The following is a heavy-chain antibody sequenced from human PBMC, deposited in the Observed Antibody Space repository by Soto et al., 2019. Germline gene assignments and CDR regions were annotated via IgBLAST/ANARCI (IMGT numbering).Heavy chain of an antibody. CDR1: GFTFNNYA. Sequence: QLLESGGGLVQPGGSLKLSCSASGFTFNNYAMSWVRLAPGRGLEWVSSHNNLGDTTYHSDSVKGRFSISRDNSKNTLYLQMNNLRDEDAATYYCAKGIVEFDSWGQGVLVIVSS. CDR3: AKGIVEFDS. J-gene: IGHJ4*02. CDR2: HNNLGDTT. D-gene: IGHD1-26*01. V-gene: IGHV3-23*01.